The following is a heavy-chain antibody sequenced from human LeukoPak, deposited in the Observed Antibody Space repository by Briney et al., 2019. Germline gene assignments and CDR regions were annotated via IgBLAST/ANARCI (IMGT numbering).Heavy chain of an antibody. Sequence: GGSLRLSCAASGLTFSSNGMHWVRQAPGKGLEWVAVISYDGSNKYYADSVKGRFTISRDNPKNTLYLQMNSLRAEDTAVYYCARGRYYYDRGFDYWGQGTLVTVSS. J-gene: IGHJ4*02. CDR1: GLTFSSNG. CDR3: ARGRYYYDRGFDY. V-gene: IGHV3-30*03. CDR2: ISYDGSNK. D-gene: IGHD3-22*01.